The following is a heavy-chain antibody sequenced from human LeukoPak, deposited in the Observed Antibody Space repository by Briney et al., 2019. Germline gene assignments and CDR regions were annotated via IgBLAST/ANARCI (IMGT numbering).Heavy chain of an antibody. CDR3: SRGGGLDV. D-gene: IGHD3-16*01. CDR2: INHIGNVN. Sequence: GGSLRLSCAACGFTFSRYWMNWARHAPEEGREWVGNINHIGNVNYYVHSVRGRFTISRDNAKNSLYMQMRHLRAEDTAVYFCSRGGGLDVWGQGATVSVSS. CDR1: GFTFSRYW. J-gene: IGHJ6*02. V-gene: IGHV3-7*03.